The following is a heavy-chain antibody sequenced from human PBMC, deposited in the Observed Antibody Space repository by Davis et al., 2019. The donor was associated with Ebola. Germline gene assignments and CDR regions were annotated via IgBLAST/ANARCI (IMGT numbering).Heavy chain of an antibody. CDR2: IYGDTTT. J-gene: IGHJ4*02. CDR1: GFTFSSYA. CDR3: ARVESGNYYYY. D-gene: IGHD1-26*01. V-gene: IGHV3-53*04. Sequence: GESLKISCAASGFTFSSYAMSWVRQAPGKGLEWVSSIYGDTTTYYADSVKGRFTISRHNSKNTLYLQMSSLRKEDTALYYCARVESGNYYYYWGQGTLVTVAS.